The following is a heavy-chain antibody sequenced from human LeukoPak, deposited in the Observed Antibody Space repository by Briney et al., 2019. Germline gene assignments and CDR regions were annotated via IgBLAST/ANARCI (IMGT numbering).Heavy chain of an antibody. D-gene: IGHD2-2*01. CDR2: IYPGDSDT. V-gene: IGHV5-51*01. J-gene: IGHJ4*02. Sequence: GESLKISCKGSGYSFTSYWIGWVRQMPGKGLEWMGIIYPGDSDTRYSPSFQGQVIISADESISTAYLQWSSLKASDTAMYYCARWEVPAAKGYFDYWGQGTLVTVSS. CDR3: ARWEVPAAKGYFDY. CDR1: GYSFTSYW.